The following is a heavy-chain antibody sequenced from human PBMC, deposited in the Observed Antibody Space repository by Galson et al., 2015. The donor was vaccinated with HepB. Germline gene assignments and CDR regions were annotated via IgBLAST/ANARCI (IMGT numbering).Heavy chain of an antibody. Sequence: SLRLSCAASGFTFSDYYMSWIRQAPGKGLEWVSYISSNSIHTNYADSLKGRIPISRDNAKNSLYLQMNSLRAEDTAVYYCARGAYDYVWGSYRYGPFDHWGQGTLVTVSS. V-gene: IGHV3-11*03. CDR2: ISSNSIHT. CDR1: GFTFSDYY. D-gene: IGHD3-16*02. J-gene: IGHJ4*02. CDR3: ARGAYDYVWGSYRYGPFDH.